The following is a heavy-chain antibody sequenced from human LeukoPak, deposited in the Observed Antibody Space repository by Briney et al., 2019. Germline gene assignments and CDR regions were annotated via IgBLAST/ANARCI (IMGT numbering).Heavy chain of an antibody. D-gene: IGHD2-15*01. V-gene: IGHV4-39*01. Sequence: SETLSLTCTVSGVSISSSSYYWGWIRQPPGKGLEWIGSIHYSGNTYYNPSLKSRVTISVDTSKNQFSLKLSSVTAADTAVYYCARHVVPAGVAIRPFDYWGQGTLVAVSS. CDR1: GVSISSSSYY. CDR2: IHYSGNT. J-gene: IGHJ4*02. CDR3: ARHVVPAGVAIRPFDY.